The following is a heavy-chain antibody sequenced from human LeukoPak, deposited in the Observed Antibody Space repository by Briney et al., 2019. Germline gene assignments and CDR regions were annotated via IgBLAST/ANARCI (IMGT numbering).Heavy chain of an antibody. J-gene: IGHJ5*02. CDR2: IYSSGST. D-gene: IGHD6-13*01. CDR3: ASKTKRGRRSGIAAAGYNWFDP. CDR1: GGSISSYY. V-gene: IGHV4-4*07. Sequence: SETLSLTCTVSGGSISSYYWSWIRQPAGKGLEWIGRIYSSGSTNYNPSLKSRVTMSVDTSKNQFSLIVISVTAADTAVYYCASKTKRGRRSGIAAAGYNWFDPWGQGTLVTVSS.